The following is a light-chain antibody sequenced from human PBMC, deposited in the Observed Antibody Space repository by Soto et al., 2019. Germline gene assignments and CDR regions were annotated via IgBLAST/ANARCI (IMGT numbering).Light chain of an antibody. V-gene: IGLV2-14*01. CDR1: SSDIGYYNY. CDR3: SSYSATFTLVL. Sequence: QLVLTQPASVSGSPGQSITISCTGTSSDIGYYNYVSWYQQHPGKSPKLMIYEVSNRPSGVSNRFSGSKSGNTASLTISGLQAEDEADYYCSSYSATFTLVLFGGGTKLTVL. CDR2: EVS. J-gene: IGLJ2*01.